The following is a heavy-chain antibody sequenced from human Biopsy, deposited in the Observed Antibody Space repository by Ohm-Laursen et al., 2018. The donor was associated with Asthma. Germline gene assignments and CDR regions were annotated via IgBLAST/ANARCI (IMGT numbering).Heavy chain of an antibody. D-gene: IGHD6-13*01. J-gene: IGHJ4*02. Sequence: PTQTLTLTCTLSGLSLSKTGMRVSWIRQPPGKALEWLARIDWDDDKFYSASLKTRLTISKDTSKNQVVLTMTTMDPVDTATYYCAREQQLGNFDYWGQGTLATVSS. CDR2: IDWDDDK. CDR1: GLSLSKTGMR. V-gene: IGHV2-70*04. CDR3: AREQQLGNFDY.